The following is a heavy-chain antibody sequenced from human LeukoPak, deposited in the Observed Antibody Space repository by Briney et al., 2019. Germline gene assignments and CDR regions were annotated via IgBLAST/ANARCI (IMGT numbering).Heavy chain of an antibody. Sequence: SETLSLTCAVYGGSFGSYYWSWIRQPPGKGLEWIGSIYYRGSTYYNPSLKSRVTISVDTSKNQFSLKLSSVTAADTAVYYCARDKVTMVRGVRGNDYWGQGTLVTVSS. J-gene: IGHJ4*02. CDR3: ARDKVTMVRGVRGNDY. CDR1: GGSFGSYY. CDR2: IYYRGST. D-gene: IGHD3-10*01. V-gene: IGHV4-34*01.